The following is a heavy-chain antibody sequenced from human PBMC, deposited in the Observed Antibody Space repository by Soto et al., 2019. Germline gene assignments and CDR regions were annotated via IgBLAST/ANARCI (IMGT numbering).Heavy chain of an antibody. V-gene: IGHV2-5*02. CDR2: IYWDDDQ. J-gene: IGHJ4*02. CDR1: GFSLTTSGVG. D-gene: IGHD3-3*01. CDR3: AHRVLRTVFGLVTTTAIYFDF. Sequence: QITLNESGPTVVRPTETLTLTCRFSGFSLTTSGVGVGWIRQSPGKAPEWLALIYWDDDQRYSASLKSRLTITKDTSKNQVVLTVSDLDPTDTATYYCAHRVLRTVFGLVTTTAIYFDFWGQGPPVAVSS.